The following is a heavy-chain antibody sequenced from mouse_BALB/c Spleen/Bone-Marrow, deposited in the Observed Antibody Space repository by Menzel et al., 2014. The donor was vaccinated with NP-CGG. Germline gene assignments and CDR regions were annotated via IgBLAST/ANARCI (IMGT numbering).Heavy chain of an antibody. V-gene: IGHV1-80*01. CDR2: IYPGDGET. D-gene: IGHD2-10*02. Sequence: QVQLKQSGAELVRPGSSVKISCRASGYPFSSYWMNWVKQRPGQGLEWIGQIYPGDGETNYNGKFKGNATLTADKSSSTAYMQLISLTSEDSAVYFCARKYGDYWGQGTILTVSS. J-gene: IGHJ2*01. CDR1: GYPFSSYW. CDR3: ARKYGDY.